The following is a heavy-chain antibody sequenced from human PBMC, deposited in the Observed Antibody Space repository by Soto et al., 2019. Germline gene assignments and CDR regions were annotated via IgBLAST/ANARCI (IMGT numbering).Heavy chain of an antibody. CDR3: ARGGSSSWNYFDF. Sequence: QVQLVESGGGVVQPGRSLRLSCAASGFTFSSYAMHWVRQAPGKGLEWVAVISYDGSNKYYADSVKGRFTISRVNSKNTLYLQMNSLRAEDTAVYYCARGGSSSWNYFDFWGQGTLVTVSS. CDR1: GFTFSSYA. J-gene: IGHJ4*02. D-gene: IGHD6-13*01. CDR2: ISYDGSNK. V-gene: IGHV3-30-3*01.